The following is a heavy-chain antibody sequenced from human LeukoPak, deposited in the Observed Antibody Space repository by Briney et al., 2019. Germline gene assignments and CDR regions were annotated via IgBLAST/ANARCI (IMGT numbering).Heavy chain of an antibody. V-gene: IGHV5-51*01. Sequence: GESLKISCQGSGYSFSNYWIGWVRQLPGKGLEWMGIIYPGDSNTIYSPTFQDQVTISADRSISTAYLQWSSLKASDTAMYYYARGQWDLVYWGQGTLVTVSS. CDR2: IYPGDSNT. D-gene: IGHD1-26*01. CDR1: GYSFSNYW. J-gene: IGHJ4*02. CDR3: ARGQWDLVY.